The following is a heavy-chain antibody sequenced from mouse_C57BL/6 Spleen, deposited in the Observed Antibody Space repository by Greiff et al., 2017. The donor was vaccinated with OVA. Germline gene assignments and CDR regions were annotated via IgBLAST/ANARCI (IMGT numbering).Heavy chain of an antibody. CDR1: GYTFTDYY. J-gene: IGHJ2*01. CDR2: IYPGSGNT. Sequence: QVQLQQSGAELVRPGASVKLSCKASGYTFTDYYINWVKQRPGQGLEWIARIYPGSGNTYYNEKFKGKATLTAEKSSSTAYMQLSSLTSEDSAVYFCARVEEDYFDYWGQGTTLTVSS. V-gene: IGHV1-76*01. CDR3: ARVEEDYFDY.